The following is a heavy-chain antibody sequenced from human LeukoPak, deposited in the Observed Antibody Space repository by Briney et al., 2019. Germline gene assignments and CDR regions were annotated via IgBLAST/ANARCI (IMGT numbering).Heavy chain of an antibody. D-gene: IGHD2-15*01. Sequence: SETLSLTCAVSGGSISSNNWGSWVRQPPGEGLEWIGEVYHSGSTSYNPSLLSRVTISVDKSKNQFSLEMRSVTAADTAVYYCARDVTRQVMDVWGQGTTVTVSS. CDR3: ARDVTRQVMDV. CDR1: GGSISSNNW. J-gene: IGHJ6*02. V-gene: IGHV4-4*02. CDR2: VYHSGST.